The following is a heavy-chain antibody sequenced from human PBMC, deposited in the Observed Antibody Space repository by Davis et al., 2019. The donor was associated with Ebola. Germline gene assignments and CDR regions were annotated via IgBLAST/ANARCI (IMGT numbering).Heavy chain of an antibody. J-gene: IGHJ4*02. CDR3: AKDTMNYYDREIDY. CDR1: GFTFSSYG. CDR2: ISYDGSNK. D-gene: IGHD3-22*01. V-gene: IGHV3-30*18. Sequence: GESLKISCAASGFTFSSYGMHWVRQAPGKGLEWVAVISYDGSNKYYADSVKGRFTISRDNSKNTLYLQMNSLRAEDTAVYYCAKDTMNYYDREIDYWGQGTLVTVSS.